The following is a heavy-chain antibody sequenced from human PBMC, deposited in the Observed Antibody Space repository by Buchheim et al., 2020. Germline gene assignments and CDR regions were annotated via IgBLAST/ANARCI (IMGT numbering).Heavy chain of an antibody. Sequence: EVQLVQSGAEVKKPGESLKISCKGSGYSFTSYWIGWVRQIPGKGLEWMGIIYPGDSDTRYSPSFQGQATIPAAKSLRPAYLQWSSLKASDTAMYYCARVIAVAGNFDYWGQGTL. J-gene: IGHJ4*02. CDR2: IYPGDSDT. D-gene: IGHD6-19*01. V-gene: IGHV5-51*01. CDR3: ARVIAVAGNFDY. CDR1: GYSFTSYW.